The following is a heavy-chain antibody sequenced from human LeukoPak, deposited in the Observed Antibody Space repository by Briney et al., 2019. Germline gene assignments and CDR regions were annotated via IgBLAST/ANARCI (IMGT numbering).Heavy chain of an antibody. CDR2: ISGNGGST. J-gene: IGHJ4*02. CDR1: GFSFSSYV. CDR3: AKATYSSSWNLYFDY. D-gene: IGHD6-13*01. V-gene: IGHV3-23*01. Sequence: PGGSLRLSCVASGFSFSSYVMNWVRQAPGTGLEWVSAISGNGGSTYYADSVKGRFIISRDNSKNTLYLQMNSLRAEDTAVYYCAKATYSSSWNLYFDYWGQGTLVTVSS.